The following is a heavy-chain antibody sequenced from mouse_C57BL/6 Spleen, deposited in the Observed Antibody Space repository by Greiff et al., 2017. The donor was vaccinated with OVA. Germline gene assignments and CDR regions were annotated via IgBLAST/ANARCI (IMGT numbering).Heavy chain of an antibody. J-gene: IGHJ1*03. CDR2: INPNNGGT. CDR1: GYTFTDYN. CDR3: AIYSTGYFDV. Sequence: VQLQQSGPELVKPGASVKMSCKASGYTFTDYNMHWVKQSHGKSLEWIGYINPNNGGTSYNQKFKGKATLTVNKSSSTAYMERRSLTSEDSAVYYCAIYSTGYFDVWGTGTTVTVSS. D-gene: IGHD1-1*01. V-gene: IGHV1-22*01.